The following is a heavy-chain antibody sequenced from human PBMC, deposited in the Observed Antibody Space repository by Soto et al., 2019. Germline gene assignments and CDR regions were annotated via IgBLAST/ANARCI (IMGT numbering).Heavy chain of an antibody. D-gene: IGHD3-22*01. CDR3: TTDRRYYYDSSGYYEDFDY. V-gene: IGHV3-15*07. CDR2: IKSKTDGGTT. J-gene: IGHJ4*02. CDR1: GFTFSNAW. Sequence: GGSLRLSCAASGFTFSNAWMNWVRQAPGKGLEWVGRIKSKTDGGTTDYAAPVKGRFTISRDDSKNTLYLQMNSLKTEDTAVYYCTTDRRYYYDSSGYYEDFDYWGQGTLVTVSS.